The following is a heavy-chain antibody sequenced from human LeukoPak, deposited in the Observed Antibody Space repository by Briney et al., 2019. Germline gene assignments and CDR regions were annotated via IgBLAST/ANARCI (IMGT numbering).Heavy chain of an antibody. D-gene: IGHD5-24*01. CDR3: ARVGRDAYNGPIAV. Sequence: SETLSLTCTVSGVSISSYYWSWIRQPPGKGLEWIGYIYYSGSTNYNPSLKSRVTISVDTSKNQFSLKLSSVTAADTAVYYCARVGRDAYNGPIAVWGQGTTVTVS. J-gene: IGHJ6*02. V-gene: IGHV4-59*01. CDR2: IYYSGST. CDR1: GVSISSYY.